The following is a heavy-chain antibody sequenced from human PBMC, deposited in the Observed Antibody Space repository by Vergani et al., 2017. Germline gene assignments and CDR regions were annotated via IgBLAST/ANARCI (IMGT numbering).Heavy chain of an antibody. CDR3: ARDPITMVRGVITTYFDY. Sequence: EVQLVESGGGLVKPGGSLRLSCAASGFTFSSYSMNWVRQAPGKGLEWVSSISSSSSYIYYADSVKGRFTISRDNAKSSLYLQMNSLRAEDTAVYYCARDPITMVRGVITTYFDYWGQGTLVTVSS. J-gene: IGHJ4*02. V-gene: IGHV3-21*01. D-gene: IGHD3-10*01. CDR2: ISSSSSYI. CDR1: GFTFSSYS.